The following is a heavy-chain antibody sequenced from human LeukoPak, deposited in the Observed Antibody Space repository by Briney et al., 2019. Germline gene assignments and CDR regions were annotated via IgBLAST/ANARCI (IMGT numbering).Heavy chain of an antibody. Sequence: ASVKVSCKASGYTFTSYDINWVRQATGQGLEWMGWMNPNSGNTGYAQKFQGRVTMTRNTSISTAYMELSSLRSEDTAVYCCARVYCSGGSCYSSAFDYWGQGTLVTVSS. CDR2: MNPNSGNT. CDR1: GYTFTSYD. CDR3: ARVYCSGGSCYSSAFDY. V-gene: IGHV1-8*01. J-gene: IGHJ4*02. D-gene: IGHD2-15*01.